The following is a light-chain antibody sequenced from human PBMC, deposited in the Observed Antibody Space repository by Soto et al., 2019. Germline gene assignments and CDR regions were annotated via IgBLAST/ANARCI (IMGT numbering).Light chain of an antibody. CDR2: HNN. CDR1: SSNIGSTT. V-gene: IGLV1-44*01. CDR3: AAWDDSLNEVV. Sequence: QSVLTQPPSASGTPGQRVTIACSGSSSNIGSTTVKWYQQLPGTAPKLLIYHNNQRPSGVPDRFSGSKSGTSASLAISGLQSEDEADYYCAAWDDSLNEVVFGGGTKLTVL. J-gene: IGLJ3*02.